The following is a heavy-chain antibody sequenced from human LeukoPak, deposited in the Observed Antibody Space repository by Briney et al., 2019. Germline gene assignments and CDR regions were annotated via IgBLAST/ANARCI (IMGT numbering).Heavy chain of an antibody. CDR2: IYYSGST. D-gene: IGHD4-23*01. CDR3: ARREVTETDAFDI. Sequence: SETLSLTCTVSGGALSSNYWSWIRQPPGPGLGWIGYIYYSGSTNYNPSHKSQVTISVDTSKNQFSLKLSSVPAADTAVYYCARREVTETDAFDIWGQGTMVTVSS. J-gene: IGHJ3*02. V-gene: IGHV4-59*01. CDR1: GGALSSNY.